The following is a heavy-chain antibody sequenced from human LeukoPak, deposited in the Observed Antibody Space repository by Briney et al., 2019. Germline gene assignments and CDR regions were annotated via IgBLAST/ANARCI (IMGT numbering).Heavy chain of an antibody. V-gene: IGHV3-48*02. D-gene: IGHD1-26*01. CDR3: ARGGGRSYSDAFDT. Sequence: PGGSLRLSCAASGFTFTSYVMSWVRQTPGKGLEWVSFISGTTTAIYYADSVKGRFTISRDIARKSLYLQMNSLRDEDTAVYYCARGGGRSYSDAFDTWGQGTVVTVSS. J-gene: IGHJ3*02. CDR2: ISGTTTAI. CDR1: GFTFTSYV.